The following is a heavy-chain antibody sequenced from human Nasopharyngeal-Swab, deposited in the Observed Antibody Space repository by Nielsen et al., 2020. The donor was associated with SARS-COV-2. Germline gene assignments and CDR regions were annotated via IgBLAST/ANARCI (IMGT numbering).Heavy chain of an antibody. V-gene: IGHV4-59*01. J-gene: IGHJ4*02. D-gene: IGHD6-19*01. Sequence: WIRQPPGKGPEWIGYIYYSGSTNYSPSLKSRVTISVDTSKNQFSLKLSSVTAADTAVYYCAGAVAGTGWDYWGQGTLVTGLL. CDR2: IYYSGST. CDR3: AGAVAGTGWDY.